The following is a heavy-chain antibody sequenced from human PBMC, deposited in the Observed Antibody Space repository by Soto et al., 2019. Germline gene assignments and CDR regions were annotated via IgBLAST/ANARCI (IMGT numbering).Heavy chain of an antibody. CDR2: IYYSGST. V-gene: IGHV4-59*01. CDR3: ASSGYYDSGAFDI. Sequence: QVQLQESGPGLVKPSETLSLTCTVSGGSISSYYWSWIRQPPGKGLEWVGYIYYSGSTNYNPSLKSRVTKSVDTSKNQFSLKPGSGTAADTAVYYCASSGYYDSGAFDIWGQGTMVTVSS. D-gene: IGHD3-22*01. J-gene: IGHJ3*02. CDR1: GGSISSYY.